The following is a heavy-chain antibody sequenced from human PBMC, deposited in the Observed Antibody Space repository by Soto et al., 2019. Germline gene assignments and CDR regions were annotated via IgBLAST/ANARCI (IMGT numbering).Heavy chain of an antibody. CDR1: GFTFGDYA. V-gene: IGHV3-49*03. CDR3: SRAYCSSTSCSYFDY. Sequence: GGSLRLSCTASGFTFGDYAMSWFRQAPGKGLEWVSFIRSKTYGGTAEYAASVKGRFTISRDDSKSIAYLQMNSLKTEDTAVYYCSRAYCSSTSCSYFDYWGQGTLVTVSS. D-gene: IGHD2-2*01. J-gene: IGHJ4*02. CDR2: IRSKTYGGTA.